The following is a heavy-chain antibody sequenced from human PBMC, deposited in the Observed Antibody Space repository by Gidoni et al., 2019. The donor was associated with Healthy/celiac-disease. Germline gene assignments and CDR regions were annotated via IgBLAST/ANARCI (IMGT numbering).Heavy chain of an antibody. CDR1: GYTFTSYG. D-gene: IGHD3-10*01. V-gene: IGHV1-18*01. CDR2: ISAYNGNT. J-gene: IGHJ6*02. Sequence: QVQLVQSGAEVKKPGASVKVSCKASGYTFTSYGISWVRQAPGQGLEWMGWISAYNGNTNYAQKLQGRVTMTTDTSTSTAYMELRSLRSDDTAVYYCARDLRTLWFGELSAPDYGMDVWGQGTTVTVSS. CDR3: ARDLRTLWFGELSAPDYGMDV.